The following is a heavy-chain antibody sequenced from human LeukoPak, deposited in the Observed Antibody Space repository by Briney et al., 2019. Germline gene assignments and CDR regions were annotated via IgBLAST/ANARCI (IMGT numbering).Heavy chain of an antibody. Sequence: SETLSLTCTVSGGSISISSYYWGWIRQPPGKGLEWIGSIYYSGSTYYNPSLKSRVTISVDTSKNQFSLKLSSVTAADTAVYYCARHSRVTIFGVDHFDYWGQGTLVTVSS. J-gene: IGHJ4*02. D-gene: IGHD3-3*01. V-gene: IGHV4-39*01. CDR3: ARHSRVTIFGVDHFDY. CDR1: GGSISISSYY. CDR2: IYYSGST.